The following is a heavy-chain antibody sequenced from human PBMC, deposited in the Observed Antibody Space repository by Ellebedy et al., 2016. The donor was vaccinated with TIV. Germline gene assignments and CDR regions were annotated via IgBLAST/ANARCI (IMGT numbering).Heavy chain of an antibody. CDR3: ARVYVDYYDSTVDY. J-gene: IGHJ4*02. Sequence: PGGSLRLSCAASGFTFSSYAMHWVRQAPGKGLEWVAVISYDGSNKYYADSVKGRFTISRDDSKNSLYLQMNSLKTEDTAVYYCARVYVDYYDSTVDYWGQGTLVTVSS. V-gene: IGHV3-30-3*01. CDR2: ISYDGSNK. D-gene: IGHD3-22*01. CDR1: GFTFSSYA.